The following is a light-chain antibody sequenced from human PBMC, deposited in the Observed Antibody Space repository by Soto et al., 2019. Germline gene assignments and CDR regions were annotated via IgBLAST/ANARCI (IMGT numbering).Light chain of an antibody. CDR3: QQYRSSPT. CDR2: DVS. J-gene: IGKJ1*01. CDR1: QSVSSNY. Sequence: EIGLTQSPGTLSLSPGERATLSCRSSQSVSSNYLAWYQQKPDQAPRLVIYDVSGRATGIPDRFSCSGSGTDFPLTISRLEPEDFAVYYCQQYRSSPTFGQGTKVEIK. V-gene: IGKV3-20*01.